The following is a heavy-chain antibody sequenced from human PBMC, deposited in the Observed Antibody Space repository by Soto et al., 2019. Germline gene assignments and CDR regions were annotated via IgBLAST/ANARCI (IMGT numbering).Heavy chain of an antibody. J-gene: IGHJ4*02. D-gene: IGHD5-12*01. V-gene: IGHV1-69*04. CDR2: IIPILGIA. CDR1: GGTFSSYT. Sequence: SVKVSCKASGGTFSSYTISWVRQAPGQGLEWMGRIIPILGIANYAQKFQGRVTITADKSTSTAYMELSSLRSEDTAVYYCARDRPAGYSGYDYLDYWGQGTLVTVSS. CDR3: ARDRPAGYSGYDYLDY.